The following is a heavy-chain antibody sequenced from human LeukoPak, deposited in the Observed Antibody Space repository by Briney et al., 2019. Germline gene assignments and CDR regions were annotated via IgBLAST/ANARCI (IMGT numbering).Heavy chain of an antibody. Sequence: ASVTVSCRASETFSSHAITRVRQAPGQGLEWMGRIIPIVDLVNSAQKFQGRVTFTADKSTTTAYMELSSLRSEDTAVYYCARAEEDRSGSFCGGYWGQGTLITVSS. D-gene: IGHD3-10*01. CDR2: IIPIVDLV. CDR3: ARAEEDRSGSFCGGY. CDR1: ETFSSHA. V-gene: IGHV1-69*04. J-gene: IGHJ4*02.